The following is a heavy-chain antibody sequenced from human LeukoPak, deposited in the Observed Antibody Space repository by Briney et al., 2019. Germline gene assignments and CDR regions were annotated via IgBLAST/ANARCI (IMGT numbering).Heavy chain of an antibody. Sequence: GVSLRLSCAASGFTFSRHWMNWVRQAPGKGLEWVANIKQGGGERNYVDSVKGRFTISRDDAKNSLYLQMSSLRAEDTAIYYCARGPDYGARTDYLDYWGQGTLVAVSS. D-gene: IGHD4-17*01. CDR1: GFTFSRHW. V-gene: IGHV3-7*03. J-gene: IGHJ4*02. CDR3: ARGPDYGARTDYLDY. CDR2: IKQGGGER.